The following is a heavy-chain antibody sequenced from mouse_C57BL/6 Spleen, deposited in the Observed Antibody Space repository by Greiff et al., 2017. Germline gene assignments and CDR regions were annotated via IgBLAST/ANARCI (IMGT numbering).Heavy chain of an antibody. CDR2: IYPGGGYT. CDR1: GYTFTNYW. J-gene: IGHJ1*03. CDR3: ARFYYSSSPYFDV. V-gene: IGHV1-63*01. D-gene: IGHD1-1*01. Sequence: VQLQQSGAELVRPGTSVKMSCKASGYTFTNYWIGWAKQRPGHGLEWIGDIYPGGGYTNYNEKFKGKATLTADKSSSTAYMQFSSLTSEDSAIYYCARFYYSSSPYFDVWGTGTTVTVSS.